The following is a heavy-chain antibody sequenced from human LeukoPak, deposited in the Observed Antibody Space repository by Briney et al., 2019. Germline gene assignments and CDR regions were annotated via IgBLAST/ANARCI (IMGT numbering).Heavy chain of an antibody. Sequence: GGSLRLSCAASGFTSSSYSMNWVRQAPGKGLEWVSSISSSSSYIYYADSVKGRFTISRDNAKNSLYLQMNSLRAEDTAVYYCARATGGSYSDAFDIWGQGTMVTVSS. J-gene: IGHJ3*02. CDR3: ARATGGSYSDAFDI. CDR1: GFTSSSYS. D-gene: IGHD1-26*01. V-gene: IGHV3-21*01. CDR2: ISSSSSYI.